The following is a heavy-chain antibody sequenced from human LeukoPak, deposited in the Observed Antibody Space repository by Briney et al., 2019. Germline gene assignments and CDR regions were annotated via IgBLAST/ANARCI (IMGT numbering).Heavy chain of an antibody. D-gene: IGHD2-8*01. V-gene: IGHV3-23*01. Sequence: PGGSLRVSCAASGFIFSAYAISWVRQAPGKGLEWVSGISGSGDRTYYADSVKGRFTISRDNSKNTLYLQMSSLRAEDTAVYYCAKDRSDNNTWYAGSHWGQGTLVTVSS. CDR3: AKDRSDNNTWYAGSH. CDR1: GFIFSAYA. CDR2: ISGSGDRT. J-gene: IGHJ4*02.